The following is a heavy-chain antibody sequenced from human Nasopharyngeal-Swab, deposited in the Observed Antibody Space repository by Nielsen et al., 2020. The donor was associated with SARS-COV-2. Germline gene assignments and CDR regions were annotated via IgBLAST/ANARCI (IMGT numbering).Heavy chain of an antibody. D-gene: IGHD5-24*01. J-gene: IGHJ4*02. V-gene: IGHV1-46*01. CDR2: VNPSGGAT. Sequence: WVRQAPGQGFEWMGVVNPSGGATQYAQKFQGRVTMTSDTSTSTVYVELGSLRSDDTAVYYCARDGDGYNLGTGDYWGRGTLVTVSS. CDR3: ARDGDGYNLGTGDY.